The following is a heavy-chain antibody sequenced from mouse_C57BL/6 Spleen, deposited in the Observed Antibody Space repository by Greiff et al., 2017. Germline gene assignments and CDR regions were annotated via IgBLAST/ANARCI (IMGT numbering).Heavy chain of an antibody. J-gene: IGHJ2*01. CDR1: GFTFSDYG. CDR2: ISSGSSTI. CDR3: ARGRGYVDY. Sequence: DVHLVESGGGLVKPGGSLKLSCAASGFTFSDYGMHWVRQAPEKGLEWVAYISSGSSTIYYADTVKGRFTISRDNAKNTLFLQMTSLRSEDTAMYYCARGRGYVDYWGQGTTLTVSS. D-gene: IGHD1-1*02. V-gene: IGHV5-17*01.